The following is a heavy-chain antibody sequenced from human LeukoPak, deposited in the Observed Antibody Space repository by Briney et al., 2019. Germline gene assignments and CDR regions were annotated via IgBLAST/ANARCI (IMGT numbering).Heavy chain of an antibody. CDR3: ARRGSSWSPFYGY. Sequence: SETLSLTCAVYGGSFSGYYWSWIRQPPGKGLEWIGEINHSGSTNYNPSLKSQVTISVDTSKNQFSLKLSSVTAADTAVYYCARRGSSWSPFYGYWGQGTLVTVSS. D-gene: IGHD6-13*01. J-gene: IGHJ4*02. CDR2: INHSGST. CDR1: GGSFSGYY. V-gene: IGHV4-34*01.